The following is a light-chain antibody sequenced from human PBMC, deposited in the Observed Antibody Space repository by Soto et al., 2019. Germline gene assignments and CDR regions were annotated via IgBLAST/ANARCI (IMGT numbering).Light chain of an antibody. CDR2: KAS. V-gene: IGKV1-5*03. Sequence: DIQMAQSPSTLSASVGDRVTITCRASQSISSWLAWYQQKPGKAPKLLIYKASTFKNGVPSRFSGSAYGTEVTLTISSLQPDDFATYYCQQYNSYPRTFGHGTKVEIK. J-gene: IGKJ1*01. CDR1: QSISSW. CDR3: QQYNSYPRT.